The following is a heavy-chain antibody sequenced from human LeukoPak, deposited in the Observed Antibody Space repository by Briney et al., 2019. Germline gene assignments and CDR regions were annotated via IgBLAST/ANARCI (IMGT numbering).Heavy chain of an antibody. D-gene: IGHD2-15*01. V-gene: IGHV3-33*01. J-gene: IGHJ4*02. CDR3: ARGSCGGGSCYLIDN. CDR1: GFSFSSYG. Sequence: GGSLRLSCAASGFSFSSYGMHWVRQAPGKGLEWVAVLWYDGNNKYYADSVKGRFTISRDTSKNTLYLQMNSLRAEDTAVYYCARGSCGGGSCYLIDNWGQGSLVTVSS. CDR2: LWYDGNNK.